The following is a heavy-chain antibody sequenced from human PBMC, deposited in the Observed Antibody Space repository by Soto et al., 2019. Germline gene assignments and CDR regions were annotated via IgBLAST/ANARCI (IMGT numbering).Heavy chain of an antibody. V-gene: IGHV1-2*02. J-gene: IGHJ6*02. CDR2: INPNSGGT. CDR1: GYTFTGYY. Sequence: QVQLVQSGAEVKKPGASVKVSCKASGYTFTGYYMHWVRQAPGQGLEWMGWINPNSGGTNYAQKFQGRVTMTRDTSISTAYMELSRLRSDDTAVYYCARDVDYDFWSGFAATGDYGMDVWGQGTTVTVSS. D-gene: IGHD3-3*01. CDR3: ARDVDYDFWSGFAATGDYGMDV.